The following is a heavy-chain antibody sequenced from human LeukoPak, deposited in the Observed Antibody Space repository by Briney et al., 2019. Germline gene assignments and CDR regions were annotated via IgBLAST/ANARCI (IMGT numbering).Heavy chain of an antibody. CDR2: ISTSGTT. V-gene: IGHV4-4*07. D-gene: IGHD1-7*01. Sequence: SETLSLTCTASGGSISSYYWSWIRQPAGKGLEWIGRISTSGTTNYNPSLKSRVTMSVDTSKKQFSLKLSSVTAADTAVYYCAREDPKLRPIDYWGQGTLVTVSS. CDR3: AREDPKLRPIDY. J-gene: IGHJ4*02. CDR1: GGSISSYY.